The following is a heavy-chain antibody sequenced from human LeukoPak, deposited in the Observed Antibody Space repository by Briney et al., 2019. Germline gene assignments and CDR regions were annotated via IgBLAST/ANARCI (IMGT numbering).Heavy chain of an antibody. Sequence: SGGSLRLSCAASGFTFSSYSMNWVRQAPGKGLEWVSSITSSSSYIYYADSVKGRFTISRDNAKNSLYLQMNSLRAEDTAVYYCARYVVAVGFDYWGQGTLVTVSS. CDR2: ITSSSSYI. CDR1: GFTFSSYS. J-gene: IGHJ4*02. CDR3: ARYVVAVGFDY. V-gene: IGHV3-21*01. D-gene: IGHD3-22*01.